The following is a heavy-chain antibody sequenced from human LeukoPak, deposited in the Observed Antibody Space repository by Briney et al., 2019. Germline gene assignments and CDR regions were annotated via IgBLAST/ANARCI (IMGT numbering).Heavy chain of an antibody. V-gene: IGHV3-21*01. Sequence: GGSLRLSCAASGFTFSSYSMNWVRQAPGKGLEWVSSISSSSSYIYYADSVKGRFTISRDNAKNSLYLQMNSLRAEDTAVYYCARDMVRGDYNWFDPWGQGTLVTVSS. D-gene: IGHD3-10*01. CDR3: ARDMVRGDYNWFDP. CDR1: GFTFSSYS. CDR2: ISSSSSYI. J-gene: IGHJ5*02.